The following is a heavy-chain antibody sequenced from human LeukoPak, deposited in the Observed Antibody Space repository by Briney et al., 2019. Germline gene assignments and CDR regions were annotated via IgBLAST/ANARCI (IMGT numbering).Heavy chain of an antibody. CDR2: INPDGGRT. CDR1: GFTFSNYW. D-gene: IGHD4-23*01. CDR3: ARDLRGKSDY. V-gene: IGHV3-74*01. J-gene: IGHJ4*02. Sequence: GGSLRLSCAASGFTFSNYWVHWVRQAPGKGLVWVSRINPDGGRTDYADSVKGRFTISRDNAKNTLYLQMNSLRAEDTAVYFCARDLRGKSDYWGQGTLVTVSS.